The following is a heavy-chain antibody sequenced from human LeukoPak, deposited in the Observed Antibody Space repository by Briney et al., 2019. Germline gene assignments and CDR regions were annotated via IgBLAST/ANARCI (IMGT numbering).Heavy chain of an antibody. V-gene: IGHV1-69*13. Sequence: SVKVSCKASGGTFSSYAISWVRQAPGQGLEWMGGIIPIFGTANYAQKFQGRVTITADESTSTAYMELSSLRSEDTAVYYCARTARDSSGYVPYYFDYWGQGTLVTVSS. CDR1: GGTFSSYA. J-gene: IGHJ4*02. CDR3: ARTARDSSGYVPYYFDY. D-gene: IGHD3-22*01. CDR2: IIPIFGTA.